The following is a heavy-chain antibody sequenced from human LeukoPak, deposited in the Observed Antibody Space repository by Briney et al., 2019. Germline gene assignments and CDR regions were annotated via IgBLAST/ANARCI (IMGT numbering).Heavy chain of an antibody. Sequence: SVKVSCKASGGTFISYAISWVRQAPGQGLEWMGRIIPILGIANLAQKFQGRVTITADKSTSTASMELSSLRSEDTAVYYCARDPALLGYCKSISCPVTYGMDVWGQGTTVTVSS. CDR1: GGTFISYA. J-gene: IGHJ6*02. V-gene: IGHV1-69*04. D-gene: IGHD2-2*01. CDR2: IIPILGIA. CDR3: ARDPALLGYCKSISCPVTYGMDV.